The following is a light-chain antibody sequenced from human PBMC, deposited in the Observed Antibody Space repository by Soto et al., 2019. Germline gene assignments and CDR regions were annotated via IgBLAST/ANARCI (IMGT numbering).Light chain of an antibody. V-gene: IGKV1-5*03. CDR1: QSISSW. CDR2: KAS. Sequence: DIQMTQSPFTLSASVGDRVTITCRASQSISSWLAWYQQKPGKAPNLLIYKASSLESGVPSRFSGSGSGTEFTLTISSLQPDDFATYYCQQYSTYPWTFGQGTKVEIK. CDR3: QQYSTYPWT. J-gene: IGKJ1*01.